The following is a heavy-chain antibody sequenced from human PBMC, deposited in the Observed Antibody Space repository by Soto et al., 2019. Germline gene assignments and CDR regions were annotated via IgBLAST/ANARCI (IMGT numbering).Heavy chain of an antibody. D-gene: IGHD1-1*01. V-gene: IGHV1-69*12. Sequence: QVQLVQSGAEVKKPGSSVKVSCKASGGTFSSYAISWVRQAPGHGLEWMGGIIPIFGTANYAQKFQGRVTITADETTNTAYMELSSLRSEDTAVYYCARGGLERRPWWFDPWGQGTLVTVSS. CDR2: IIPIFGTA. J-gene: IGHJ5*02. CDR3: ARGGLERRPWWFDP. CDR1: GGTFSSYA.